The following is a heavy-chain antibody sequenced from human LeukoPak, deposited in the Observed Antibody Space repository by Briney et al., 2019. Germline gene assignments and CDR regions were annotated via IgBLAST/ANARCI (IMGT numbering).Heavy chain of an antibody. V-gene: IGHV5-51*01. J-gene: IGHJ5*02. CDR1: GYSFTNYW. CDR3: ARLASQYYDILTGYPGFDP. Sequence: GESLKISCKGSGYSFTNYWIGWVRQIPGKGLEWMGIIYPGDSDTRYSPSFQGQVTISADKSISTAYLQWSSLKASDTAMYYCARLASQYYDILTGYPGFDPWGQGTLVTVSS. CDR2: IYPGDSDT. D-gene: IGHD3-9*01.